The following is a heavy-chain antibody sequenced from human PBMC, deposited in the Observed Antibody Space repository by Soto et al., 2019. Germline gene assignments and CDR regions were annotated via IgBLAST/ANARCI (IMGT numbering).Heavy chain of an antibody. CDR1: GGSISSGDYY. J-gene: IGHJ5*02. Sequence: SETLSLTCTVSGGSISSGDYYWSWIHQPPGKGLEWIGYIYYSGSTYYNPSLKSRVTISVDTSKNQFSLKLSSVTAADTAVYYCARGGTYYYGSGSLNWYDPWSQGTLVTVSS. V-gene: IGHV4-30-4*01. D-gene: IGHD3-10*01. CDR3: ARGGTYYYGSGSLNWYDP. CDR2: IYYSGST.